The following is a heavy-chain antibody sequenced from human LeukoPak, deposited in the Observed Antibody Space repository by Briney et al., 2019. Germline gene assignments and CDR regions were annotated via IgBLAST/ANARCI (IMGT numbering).Heavy chain of an antibody. Sequence: KASETLSLTCAVYGGSFSGYYWSWIRQPPGKGLEWIGEINHSGSTNYNPSLKSRVTISVDTSKNQFSLKLSSVTAADTAVYYCARGLPAGYYYYMDVWGKGTTVNVSS. D-gene: IGHD2-2*01. V-gene: IGHV4-34*01. CDR3: ARGLPAGYYYYMDV. CDR1: GGSFSGYY. CDR2: INHSGST. J-gene: IGHJ6*03.